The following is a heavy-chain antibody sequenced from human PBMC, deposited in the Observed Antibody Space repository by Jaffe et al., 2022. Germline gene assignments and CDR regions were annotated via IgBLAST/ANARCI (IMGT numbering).Heavy chain of an antibody. J-gene: IGHJ5*02. V-gene: IGHV4-59*01. CDR1: GGSISTYY. D-gene: IGHD4-17*01. CDR3: ARAGTTLGWFDP. Sequence: QVQLQESGPGLVKPSETLSLTCTVSGGSISTYYWNWIRQPPGKGLEWIGYIYYSGSTNYNPSLKSRVTISIDTSKNQFSLKLISVTAADTAVYYCARAGTTLGWFDPWGQGTLVTVSS. CDR2: IYYSGST.